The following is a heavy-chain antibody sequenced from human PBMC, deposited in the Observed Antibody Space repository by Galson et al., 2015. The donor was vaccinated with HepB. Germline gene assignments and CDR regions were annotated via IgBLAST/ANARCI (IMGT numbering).Heavy chain of an antibody. CDR2: IYPGDSDT. CDR1: GYSFTSYW. CDR3: ARQAYSSSWYGAIDY. V-gene: IGHV5-51*01. J-gene: IGHJ4*02. D-gene: IGHD6-13*01. Sequence: QSGAEVKKPGESLKISCKGSGYSFTSYWIGWERQMPGKGLEWMGIIYPGDSDTRYSPSFQGQVTISADKSISTAYLQWSSLKASDTAMYYCARQAYSSSWYGAIDYWGQGTLVTVSS.